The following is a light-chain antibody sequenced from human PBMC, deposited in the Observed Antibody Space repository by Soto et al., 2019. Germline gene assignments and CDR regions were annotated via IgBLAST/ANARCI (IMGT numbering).Light chain of an antibody. Sequence: QSVLTQPASVSGSPEQSVTISCTGTSSDVGGYNYVSWYQQHPGKAPKLVIFEVSIRPSGVSIRFSGSKSGDTASLTISGLQTEDEADYYCSSYTSRPSLFVFGSGTKV. CDR2: EVS. V-gene: IGLV2-14*01. CDR1: SSDVGGYNY. J-gene: IGLJ6*01. CDR3: SSYTSRPSLFV.